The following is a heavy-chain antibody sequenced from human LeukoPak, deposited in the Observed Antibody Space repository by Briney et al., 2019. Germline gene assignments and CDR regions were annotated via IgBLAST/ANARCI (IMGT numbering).Heavy chain of an antibody. D-gene: IGHD3-10*01. V-gene: IGHV1-69*13. Sequence: SVKVSCKASGGTFSSYAISWARQAPGQGLEWMGGIIPIFGTANYAQKFQGRVTITADESTSTAYMELSSLRSEDTAVYYCARDKITMVRGVIPYGMDVWGKGTTVTVSS. CDR2: IIPIFGTA. J-gene: IGHJ6*04. CDR1: GGTFSSYA. CDR3: ARDKITMVRGVIPYGMDV.